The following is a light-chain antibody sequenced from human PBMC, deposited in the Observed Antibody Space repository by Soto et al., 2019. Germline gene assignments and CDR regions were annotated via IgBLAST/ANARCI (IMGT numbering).Light chain of an antibody. V-gene: IGKV3-20*01. CDR2: DAS. CDR3: QQYAYEPLT. CDR1: QSVGKNY. Sequence: EIGWTQSPETLSLSPGERATLSCRASQSVGKNYLAWYQQKPGQAPRLLVYDASTRATGVPDRFSGSGSGTEFTLTISRLEPEDFAVYYCQQYAYEPLTFGGGTKVDIK. J-gene: IGKJ4*01.